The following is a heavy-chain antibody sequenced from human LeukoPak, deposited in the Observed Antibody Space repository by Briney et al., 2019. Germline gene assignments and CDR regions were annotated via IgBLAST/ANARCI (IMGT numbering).Heavy chain of an antibody. CDR3: AKAWGGGYQLPIHFDY. CDR1: GFTFSSYG. Sequence: PGRSLRLSCAASGFTFSSYGMHWVRQAPGKGLEWVAVIWYDGSNKYYADSVKGRFTISRDNSKNTLYLQMNSLRAEDTAVYYCAKAWGGGYQLPIHFDYWGQGTLVTVSS. CDR2: IWYDGSNK. D-gene: IGHD2-2*01. J-gene: IGHJ4*02. V-gene: IGHV3-33*06.